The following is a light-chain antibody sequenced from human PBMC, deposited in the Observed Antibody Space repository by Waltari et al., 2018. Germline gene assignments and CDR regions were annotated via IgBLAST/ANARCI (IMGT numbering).Light chain of an antibody. CDR3: QVWDSGSDHYV. CDR1: KIGSKN. J-gene: IGLJ1*01. CDR2: DDG. V-gene: IGLV3-21*02. Sequence: SYLLTQPPSVSVAPGQTARITCEGNKIGSKNVHWYQHKPGQAPVLVVYDDGDRPSGIPERFSGSNSGNTATLTISRVEAGDEADYYCQVWDSGSDHYVFGTVTTVTVL.